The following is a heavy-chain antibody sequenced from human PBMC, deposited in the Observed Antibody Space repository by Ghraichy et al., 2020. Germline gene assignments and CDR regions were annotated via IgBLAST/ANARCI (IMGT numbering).Heavy chain of an antibody. J-gene: IGHJ4*02. CDR1: GGSVSSDNYY. D-gene: IGHD3-22*01. Sequence: SETLSLTCTVSGGSVSSDNYYWSWIRQPPGKGLEWIGYVYYSGSTDYKPSLKSRVSISVDTSKNQFSLKLSSVTAADTAVYYCASTYDTSGYYPSGFDYWGQGTLVTVSS. V-gene: IGHV4-61*01. CDR3: ASTYDTSGYYPSGFDY. CDR2: VYYSGST.